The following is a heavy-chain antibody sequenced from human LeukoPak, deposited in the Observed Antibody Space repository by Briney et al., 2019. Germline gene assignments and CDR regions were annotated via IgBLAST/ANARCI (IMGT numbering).Heavy chain of an antibody. V-gene: IGHV3-30*04. Sequence: GGSLRLSCAASGFTFSSYAMHWVRQAPGKGLEWVAVISYDGTNKYYADSVKGRFTTSRDSSKNTLYLQMNSLRAEDTAVYYCARDPHRGYSYGTGSNYFDYWGQGTLVTVSS. CDR3: ARDPHRGYSYGTGSNYFDY. CDR1: GFTFSSYA. CDR2: ISYDGTNK. D-gene: IGHD5-18*01. J-gene: IGHJ4*02.